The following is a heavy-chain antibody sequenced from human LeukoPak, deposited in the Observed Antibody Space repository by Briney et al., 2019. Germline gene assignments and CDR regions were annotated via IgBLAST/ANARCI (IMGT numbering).Heavy chain of an antibody. Sequence: SETLSLTCTVSGGSISSSSYYWGWIRQPPGKGLEWIGEINHSGSTNYNPSLKSRVTISVDTSKNQFSLKLSSVTAADTAVYYCARDKAKGNSSGWGNYYYYYMDVWGKGTTVTVSS. CDR2: INHSGST. V-gene: IGHV4-39*07. J-gene: IGHJ6*03. CDR1: GGSISSSSYY. CDR3: ARDKAKGNSSGWGNYYYYYMDV. D-gene: IGHD6-19*01.